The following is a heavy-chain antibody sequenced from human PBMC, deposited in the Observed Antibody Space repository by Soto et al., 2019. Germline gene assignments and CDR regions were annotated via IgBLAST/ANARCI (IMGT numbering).Heavy chain of an antibody. Sequence: GGSLRLSCAASGFTFSSYAMHWVRQAPGKGLEWVAFISHDGSNKDYADSVKGRFTISRDNAKTTLYLQMNSLRAEDTAVYYGARDVDSGSSPYYCYCYGMDVWGQGTTVTVSS. J-gene: IGHJ6*02. V-gene: IGHV3-30-3*01. CDR1: GFTFSSYA. D-gene: IGHD1-26*01. CDR3: ARDVDSGSSPYYCYCYGMDV. CDR2: ISHDGSNK.